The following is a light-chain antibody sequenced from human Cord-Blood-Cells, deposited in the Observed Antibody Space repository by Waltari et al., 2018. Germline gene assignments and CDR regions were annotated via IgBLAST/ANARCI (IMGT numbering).Light chain of an antibody. CDR3: CSYAGSYTLV. CDR2: DVS. CDR1: SSDVGGYNY. Sequence: QSALTQPRSVSGSPGQSVTISCTGTSSDVGGYNYVSWYQQHPGKAPKLMIYDVSKRTPGVPERFSGSKSGNTASLTISVLQAEDEADYYCCSYAGSYTLVFGGGTKLTVL. V-gene: IGLV2-11*01. J-gene: IGLJ2*01.